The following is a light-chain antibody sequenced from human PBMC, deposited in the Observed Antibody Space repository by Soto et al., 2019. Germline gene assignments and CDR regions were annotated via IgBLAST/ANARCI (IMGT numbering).Light chain of an antibody. CDR3: TSYTTSNTRQIV. J-gene: IGLJ1*01. V-gene: IGLV2-14*01. CDR1: SSDVRGYNY. CDR2: DVS. Sequence: QSALTQPASVSGSPGQSITISCTGTSSDVRGYNYVSWYQQHPGKAHKFMIYDVSNRPSGVSNRFSGSKSGNTASLTISGLQAEDEADYYCTSYTTSNTRQIVFGTGTKVTVL.